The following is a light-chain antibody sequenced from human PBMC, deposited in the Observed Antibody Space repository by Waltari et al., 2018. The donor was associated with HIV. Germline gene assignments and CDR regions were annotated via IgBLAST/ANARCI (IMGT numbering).Light chain of an antibody. CDR2: HDT. J-gene: IGLJ2*01. CDR1: KLGDQY. CDR3: QAWDRSTVV. Sequence: SYELTQPPSVSVSPGQTASITCSGDKLGDQYACWYQQKPGQSPVLVIYHDTKRPSGIPERFSGSNSGNTATLTISGTQATDEADYYCQAWDRSTVVFGGGTKLTVL. V-gene: IGLV3-1*01.